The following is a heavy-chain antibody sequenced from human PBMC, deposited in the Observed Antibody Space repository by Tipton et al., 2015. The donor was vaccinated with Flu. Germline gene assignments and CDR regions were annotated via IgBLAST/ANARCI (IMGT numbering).Heavy chain of an antibody. V-gene: IGHV4-4*09. J-gene: IGHJ5*02. Sequence: TLSLTCTVSGGFVSSYYWNWIRQPPGKGLEWIGYIYNNQYTKYNPSLKSRVTISVDTSKNQFSLEMRSVTAADTAVYYCARRDFSNYVSDPKNWFDRWGQGILVTVSS. CDR2: IYNNQYT. CDR1: GGFVSSYY. CDR3: ARRDFSNYVSDPKNWFDR. D-gene: IGHD4-11*01.